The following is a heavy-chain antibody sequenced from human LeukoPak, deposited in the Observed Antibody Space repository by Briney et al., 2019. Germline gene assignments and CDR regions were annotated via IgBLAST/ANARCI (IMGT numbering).Heavy chain of an antibody. CDR2: ISSSGSTI. V-gene: IGHV3-11*04. CDR3: ARDYDSSGYTRGPLDY. D-gene: IGHD3-22*01. Sequence: GGSLRLSCAASGFTFSDYYMSWIRQAPGKGLEWVSYISSSGSTIYYADSVKGRFTISRDNAKNSLYLQMNSLRAEDTAVYYCARDYDSSGYTRGPLDYWGQGTLVTVSS. J-gene: IGHJ4*02. CDR1: GFTFSDYY.